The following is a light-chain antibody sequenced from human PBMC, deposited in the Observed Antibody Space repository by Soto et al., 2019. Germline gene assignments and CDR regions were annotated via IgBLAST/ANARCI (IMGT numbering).Light chain of an antibody. CDR2: DAS. CDR3: QQYQSLT. J-gene: IGKJ4*01. Sequence: ELVLTQSPATLSLSPGESATLSCRASQSVSSFLAWYQQKPGQAPRLLIYDASNRATGIPARFSGSGSGTDFTLTISSLEPEDFAVYYCQQYQSLTFGGGTKVDIK. V-gene: IGKV3-11*01. CDR1: QSVSSF.